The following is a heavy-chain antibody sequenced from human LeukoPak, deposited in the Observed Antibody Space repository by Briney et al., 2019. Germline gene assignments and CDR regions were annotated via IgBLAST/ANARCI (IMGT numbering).Heavy chain of an antibody. CDR1: GYTLTELF. CDR2: FDPEDGET. J-gene: IGHJ4*02. V-gene: IGHV1-24*01. CDR3: ARGPTYYDFRRPFDY. D-gene: IGHD3-3*01. Sequence: ASVKVSCKVSGYTLTELFMHWVRQAPGKGLEWMGGFDPEDGETIYAQKFQGRVTMTEDTSTDTAYMELSSLRSEDTAVYYCARGPTYYDFRRPFDYWGQGTLVTVSS.